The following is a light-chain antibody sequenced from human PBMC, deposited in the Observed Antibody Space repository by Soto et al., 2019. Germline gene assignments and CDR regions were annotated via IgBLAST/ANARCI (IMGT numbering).Light chain of an antibody. V-gene: IGKV3-11*01. Sequence: EVVLTQSPGTLSLSPGERATLSCRASQSVGNSLAWYQQKPGQAPRLLVYDASNRATGIPTRFSGSGSGTDFTLTISNLEPEDFAVYYCQQHISWPLTFGGGTKVDIK. CDR1: QSVGNS. CDR3: QQHISWPLT. J-gene: IGKJ4*01. CDR2: DAS.